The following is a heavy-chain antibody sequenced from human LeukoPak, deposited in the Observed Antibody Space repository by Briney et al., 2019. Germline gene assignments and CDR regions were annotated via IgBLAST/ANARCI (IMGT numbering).Heavy chain of an antibody. CDR1: GFTFSSYS. Sequence: PGGSLRLSCAASGFTFSSYSMNWVRQAPGKGLEWVASISSRSSYINYADSVTGRFTISRDNSKNTLYLQMGSLRAEDMAVYYCARGDSMIVVVKGFDYWGQGTLVTVSS. J-gene: IGHJ4*02. CDR2: ISSRSSYI. CDR3: ARGDSMIVVVKGFDY. D-gene: IGHD3-22*01. V-gene: IGHV3-21*01.